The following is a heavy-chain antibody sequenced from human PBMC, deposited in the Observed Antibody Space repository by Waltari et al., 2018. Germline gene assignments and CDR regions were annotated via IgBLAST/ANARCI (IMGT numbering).Heavy chain of an antibody. CDR2: ISSSSITI. Sequence: EVQLVESGGGLVQPGGSLRLSCAASGFTFSSYSMNWVRQAPGKGLEWVSYISSSSITIYYADLVKGRFTIARDNAKNSLYLQRNSLRAEDTAVYYCARDFHVDIVATRNPPSPSAFDIWGQGTMVTVSS. CDR3: ARDFHVDIVATRNPPSPSAFDI. J-gene: IGHJ3*02. V-gene: IGHV3-48*01. D-gene: IGHD5-12*01. CDR1: GFTFSSYS.